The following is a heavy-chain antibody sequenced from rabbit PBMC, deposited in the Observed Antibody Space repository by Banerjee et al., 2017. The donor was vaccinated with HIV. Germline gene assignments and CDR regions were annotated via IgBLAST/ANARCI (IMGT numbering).Heavy chain of an antibody. V-gene: IGHV1S45*01. CDR3: ARDLNGDGSSTVYYFAL. Sequence: QEQLEESGGDLVKPGASLTLTCTASGFTLSSYWICWVRQAPGKGLELIACIYAGSSGRTYYASWAKGRFTISKTSSTTVTLQMTSLTAADTATYFCARDLNGDGSSTVYYFALWGPGTLVTVS. D-gene: IGHD8-1*01. CDR1: GFTLSSYW. J-gene: IGHJ4*01. CDR2: IYAGSSGRT.